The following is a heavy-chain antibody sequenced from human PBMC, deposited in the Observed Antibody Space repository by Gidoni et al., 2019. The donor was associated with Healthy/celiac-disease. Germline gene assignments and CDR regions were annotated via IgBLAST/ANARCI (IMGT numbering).Heavy chain of an antibody. D-gene: IGHD5-18*01. CDR1: GGSISSSSYY. Sequence: QLQLQESGPGLVKPSETLSLTCTVSGGSISSSSYYWGWIRQPPGKGLEWIGSIYYSGSTYYNPSLKSRVTISVDTSKNQFSLKLSSVTAADTAVYYCARLKLWLLLDYWGQGTLVTVSS. CDR2: IYYSGST. V-gene: IGHV4-39*01. CDR3: ARLKLWLLLDY. J-gene: IGHJ4*02.